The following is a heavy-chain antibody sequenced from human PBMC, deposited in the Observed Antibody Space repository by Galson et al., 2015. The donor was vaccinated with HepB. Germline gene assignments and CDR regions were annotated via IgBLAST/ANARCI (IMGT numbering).Heavy chain of an antibody. V-gene: IGHV3-15*07. Sequence: QAPGKGLEWVGRIKSKTDGGTTDYAAPVKGRFTISRDDSKNTLYLQMNSLKTEDTAVYYCTTDPHYYDSSGYYYGYAFDIWGQGTMVTVSS. CDR2: IKSKTDGGTT. J-gene: IGHJ3*02. CDR3: TTDPHYYDSSGYYYGYAFDI. D-gene: IGHD3-22*01.